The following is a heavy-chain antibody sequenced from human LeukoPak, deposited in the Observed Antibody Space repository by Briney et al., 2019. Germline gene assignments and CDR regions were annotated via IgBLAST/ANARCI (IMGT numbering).Heavy chain of an antibody. Sequence: GGSLRLSCAASGFAFSSYGMHWVRQAPGKGLEWVAVIWYDGSNKYYADSVKGRFTISRDNSKNTLYLQINSLRPEDTAVYYCARGCISTYCSAYYYYGMDVWGQGTTVTVSS. D-gene: IGHD2-2*01. V-gene: IGHV3-33*01. J-gene: IGHJ6*02. CDR1: GFAFSSYG. CDR3: ARGCISTYCSAYYYYGMDV. CDR2: IWYDGSNK.